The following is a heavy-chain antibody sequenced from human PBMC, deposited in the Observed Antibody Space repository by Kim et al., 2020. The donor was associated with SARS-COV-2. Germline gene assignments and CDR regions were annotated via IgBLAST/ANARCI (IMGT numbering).Heavy chain of an antibody. V-gene: IGHV3-9*01. Sequence: GASLRLSCAASGFTFDDYAMHWVRQAPGKGLEWVSGISWNSGSIGYADSVKGRFTISRDNAKNSLYLQMNSLRAEDTALYYCAKASGWDDYDAFDIWGQGTMVTVSS. CDR2: ISWNSGSI. CDR3: AKASGWDDYDAFDI. CDR1: GFTFDDYA. D-gene: IGHD6-19*01. J-gene: IGHJ3*02.